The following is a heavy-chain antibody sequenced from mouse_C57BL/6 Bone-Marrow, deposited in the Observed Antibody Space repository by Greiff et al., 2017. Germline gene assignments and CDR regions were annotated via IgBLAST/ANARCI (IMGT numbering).Heavy chain of an antibody. CDR3: ARERWLLLHVDY. Sequence: QVQLQQPGAELVRPGSSVKLSCKASGYTFTSYWMHWVKQRPIQGLEWIGNIDPSDSETHYNQKFKDKATLTVDKSSSTAYMQLSSLTSEDSAVYYCARERWLLLHVDYWGQGTTLTVSS. D-gene: IGHD2-3*01. V-gene: IGHV1-52*01. CDR2: IDPSDSET. J-gene: IGHJ2*01. CDR1: GYTFTSYW.